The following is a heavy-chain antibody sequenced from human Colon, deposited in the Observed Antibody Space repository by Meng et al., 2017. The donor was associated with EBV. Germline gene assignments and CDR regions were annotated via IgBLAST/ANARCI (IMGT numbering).Heavy chain of an antibody. V-gene: IGHV4-4*02. Sequence: QVQLEDGGPGLGKPSGTLSLTCAVSGGSISSSHWWTWVRQPPGKGLEWIGEVYHTGSTKYNPSLKSRLTISVDKSKNQFSLNLTSVTAADTAVYYCARVWQSLTAFFDSWGQGTLVTVSS. J-gene: IGHJ4*02. CDR2: VYHTGST. CDR1: GGSISSSHW. D-gene: IGHD2-21*01. CDR3: ARVWQSLTAFFDS.